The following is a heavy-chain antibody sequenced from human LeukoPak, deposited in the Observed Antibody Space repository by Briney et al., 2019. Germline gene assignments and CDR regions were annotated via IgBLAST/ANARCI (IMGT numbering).Heavy chain of an antibody. CDR3: ARDTWDIVVVVAAPTDHDAFDI. J-gene: IGHJ3*02. D-gene: IGHD2-15*01. Sequence: AGRSLRLSCAASGFTFSSYGMHWVRQAPGKGLEWVSSISSSSSYIYYADSVKGRFTISRDNAKNSLYLQMNSLRAEDTAVYYCARDTWDIVVVVAAPTDHDAFDIWGQGTMVTVSS. V-gene: IGHV3-21*01. CDR1: GFTFSSYG. CDR2: ISSSSSYI.